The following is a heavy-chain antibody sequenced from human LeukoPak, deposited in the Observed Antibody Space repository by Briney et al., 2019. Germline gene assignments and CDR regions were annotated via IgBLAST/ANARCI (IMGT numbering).Heavy chain of an antibody. V-gene: IGHV3-23*01. CDR1: GFAFSSYA. CDR3: IVFGDSNH. Sequence: GGSLRLSCAASGFAFSSYAMSWVRQAPGKGLEWVSAISGSGGSTYYADSVKGRFTISRDNSKNTLYLQINSLRVEDTAVYYCIVFGDSNHWGRGTLVTVSS. CDR2: ISGSGGST. J-gene: IGHJ5*02. D-gene: IGHD4-17*01.